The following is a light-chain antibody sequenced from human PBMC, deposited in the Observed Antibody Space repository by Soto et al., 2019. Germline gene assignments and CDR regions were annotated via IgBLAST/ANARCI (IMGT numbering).Light chain of an antibody. V-gene: IGKV3-20*01. CDR1: QSVSSTY. CDR2: GAS. CDR3: QQYGSSSYT. Sequence: EIVLTQSPGTLSLSPGERATLSCRASQSVSSTYLGWYKQNPGQAPRLLIYGASSRATGIPDRFSGSGSGTDFTLTISRLEAEDFAVYFCQQYGSSSYTFGQGTKLEIK. J-gene: IGKJ2*01.